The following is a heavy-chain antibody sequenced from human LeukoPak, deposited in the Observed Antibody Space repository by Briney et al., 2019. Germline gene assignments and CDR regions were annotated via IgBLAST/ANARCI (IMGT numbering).Heavy chain of an antibody. CDR3: ARGRLVRGLIIAHDH. CDR2: ISASGDST. V-gene: IGHV3-23*01. J-gene: IGHJ4*02. D-gene: IGHD3-10*01. Sequence: GGSLRLSCAASGFTFGSYDMSWVRQAPGRGLEWVSGISASGDSTYYTDSVKGRFTISRDSSKNTLYLQVNSLRAEDTAVYYCARGRLVRGLIIAHDHWGQGTLVTVSS. CDR1: GFTFGSYD.